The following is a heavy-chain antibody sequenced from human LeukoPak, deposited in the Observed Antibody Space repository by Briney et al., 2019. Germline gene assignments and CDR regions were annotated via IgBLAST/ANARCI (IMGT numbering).Heavy chain of an antibody. Sequence: GGSLRLSCAASGFTFSSYAMSWVRQAPGRGLEWVSAISGSGGSTYYADSVKGRFTISRDNSKNTLYLQMNSLRAEDTAVYYCACSGSYSHYFDYWGQGTLVTVSS. D-gene: IGHD3-10*02. J-gene: IGHJ4*02. CDR3: ACSGSYSHYFDY. CDR1: GFTFSSYA. CDR2: ISGSGGST. V-gene: IGHV3-23*01.